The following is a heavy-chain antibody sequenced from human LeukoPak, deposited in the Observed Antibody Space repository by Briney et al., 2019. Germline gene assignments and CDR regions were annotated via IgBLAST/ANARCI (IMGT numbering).Heavy chain of an antibody. J-gene: IGHJ4*02. CDR1: GGPISSYY. D-gene: IGHD1-26*01. Sequence: PSENLSLTCTVSGGPISSYYWSWIRQPPGKGLEWIGYIYYSGSTNYNPSLKSRVTISVDTSKNQFSLKLSSVTAADTAVYYCARDSVGATFDYWGQGTLVTVSS. CDR3: ARDSVGATFDY. CDR2: IYYSGST. V-gene: IGHV4-59*01.